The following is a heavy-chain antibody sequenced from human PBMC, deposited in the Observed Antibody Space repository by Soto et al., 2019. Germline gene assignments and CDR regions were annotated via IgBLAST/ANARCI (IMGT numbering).Heavy chain of an antibody. Sequence: EVQLVESGGGLVRPGGSLRLSCAASGFTFSGYSMNWVRQAPGKGLEWVSSITSGSSYKYYADSVRGRFTISRDNAKNSLFLHMSSLRADDTAVYFCARDFRGSTIHFHFDFWGQGTLVTVSS. CDR1: GFTFSGYS. D-gene: IGHD2-15*01. CDR2: ITSGSSYK. V-gene: IGHV3-21*01. J-gene: IGHJ4*02. CDR3: ARDFRGSTIHFHFDF.